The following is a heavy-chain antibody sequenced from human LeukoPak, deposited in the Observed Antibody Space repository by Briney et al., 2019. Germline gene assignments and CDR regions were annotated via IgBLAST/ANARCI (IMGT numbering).Heavy chain of an antibody. J-gene: IGHJ4*02. CDR3: ARGRHDYGGNSAQYYFDY. V-gene: IGHV3-15*07. Sequence: GGSLRLSCAVSGLTFSNAWLSWVRRAPGKGLEWVGRIKSKTDGETVDHAAPVKGRFTISRDDSKNTLYLQMNSLKIEDTAVYYCARGRHDYGGNSAQYYFDYWGQGTLVTVSS. D-gene: IGHD4-23*01. CDR2: IKSKTDGETV. CDR1: GLTFSNAW.